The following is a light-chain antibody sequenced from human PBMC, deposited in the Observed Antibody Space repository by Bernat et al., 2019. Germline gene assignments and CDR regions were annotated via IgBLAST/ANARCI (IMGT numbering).Light chain of an antibody. V-gene: IGKV4-1*01. CDR3: QQFFSIPHT. J-gene: IGKJ2*01. CDR2: WTS. CDR1: QTIFYSPINASC. Sequence: DIVMTQSPESQAVSLGDRVTIYCKSSQTIFYSPINASCIAWYRQKSGQPPKLLVYWTSSREFDVPDRFRGDGSGTDFTLTISSLQPEDVAVYYCQQFFSIPHTFGQGTRLEIK.